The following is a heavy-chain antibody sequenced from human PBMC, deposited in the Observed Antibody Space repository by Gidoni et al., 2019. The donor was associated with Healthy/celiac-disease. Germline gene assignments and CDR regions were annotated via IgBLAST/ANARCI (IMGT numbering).Heavy chain of an antibody. J-gene: IGHJ6*02. CDR1: GFPFRNAW. D-gene: IGHD2-2*01. V-gene: IGHV3-15*01. CDR3: TTCIVVPAWYYYYGMDV. CDR2: IKSKTECGTT. Sequence: EVQLVESGGGLVKPGGSLRLSCAASGFPFRNAWMSWVRQAPGKGLEWVGRIKSKTECGTTDYAAPVKGRFTISRDDAKNTLYLQMNSLKTEDTAVYYCTTCIVVPAWYYYYGMDVWGQGTTVTVSS.